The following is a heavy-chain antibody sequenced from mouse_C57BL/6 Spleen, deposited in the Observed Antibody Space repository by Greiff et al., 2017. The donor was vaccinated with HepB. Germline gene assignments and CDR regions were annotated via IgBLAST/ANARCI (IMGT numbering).Heavy chain of an antibody. D-gene: IGHD2-5*01. J-gene: IGHJ2*01. V-gene: IGHV1-55*01. CDR1: GYTFTSYW. CDR3: ARSGSYYSNYVRFDY. CDR2: IYPGSGST. Sequence: QVQLQQPGAELVKPGASVKMSCKASGYTFTSYWITWVKQRPGQGLEWIGDIYPGSGSTNYNEKFKSKATLTVDTSSSTAYMQLSSLTSEDSAVYYCARSGSYYSNYVRFDYWGQGTTLTVSS.